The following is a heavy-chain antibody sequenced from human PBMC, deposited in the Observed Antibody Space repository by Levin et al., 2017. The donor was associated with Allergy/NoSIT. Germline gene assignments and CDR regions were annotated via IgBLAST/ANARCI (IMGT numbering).Heavy chain of an antibody. Sequence: ASVKVSCKASGYTFTSYYMHWVRQAPGQGLEWMGIINPSGGSTSYAQKFQGRVTMTRDTSTSTVYMELSSLRSEDTAVYYCARDRRITTVTKRGIFDYWGQGTLVTVSS. J-gene: IGHJ4*02. CDR1: GYTFTSYY. CDR2: INPSGGST. V-gene: IGHV1-46*01. CDR3: ARDRRITTVTKRGIFDY. D-gene: IGHD4-17*01.